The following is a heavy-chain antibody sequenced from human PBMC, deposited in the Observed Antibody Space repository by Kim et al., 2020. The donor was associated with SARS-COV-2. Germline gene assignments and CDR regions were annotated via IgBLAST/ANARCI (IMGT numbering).Heavy chain of an antibody. CDR2: IYYSGST. J-gene: IGHJ3*02. CDR1: GGSISSGGYY. V-gene: IGHV4-31*03. D-gene: IGHD3-22*01. CDR3: ARDQIRSYYYDSSGYYAFDI. Sequence: SETLSLTCTVSGGSISSGGYYWSWIRQHPGKGLEWIGYIYYSGSTYYNPSLKSRVTISVDTSKNQFSLKLSSVTAADTAVYYCARDQIRSYYYDSSGYYAFDIWGQGTMVTVSS.